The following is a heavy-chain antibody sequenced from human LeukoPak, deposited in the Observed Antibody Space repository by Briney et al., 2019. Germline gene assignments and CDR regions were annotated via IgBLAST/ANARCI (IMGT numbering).Heavy chain of an antibody. V-gene: IGHV3-21*01. J-gene: IGHJ4*02. CDR1: GISFSSYG. CDR3: ASRSVPLALY. Sequence: PGGSLRLSCVASGISFSSYGVNWVRQAPGKGLEWVSSISSSSSYIYYADSVKGRFTISRDNAKNSLYLQMNSLRAEDTAVYYCASRSVPLALYWGQGTLATVSS. D-gene: IGHD1-1*01. CDR2: ISSSSSYI.